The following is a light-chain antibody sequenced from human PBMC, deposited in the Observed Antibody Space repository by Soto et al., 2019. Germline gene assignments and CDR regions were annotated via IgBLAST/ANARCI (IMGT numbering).Light chain of an antibody. CDR2: GAS. V-gene: IGKV3-15*01. CDR3: QQYNNWPPWA. J-gene: IGKJ1*01. Sequence: IVMTQSPATLSVSPGERATLSCRASQSVSSKLAWYQQKPGQAPRLLIYGASTRATGVPARFSGSGSGTDFILTITSLQSEDFAIYYCQQYNNWPPWAFGQGTKVEIK. CDR1: QSVSSK.